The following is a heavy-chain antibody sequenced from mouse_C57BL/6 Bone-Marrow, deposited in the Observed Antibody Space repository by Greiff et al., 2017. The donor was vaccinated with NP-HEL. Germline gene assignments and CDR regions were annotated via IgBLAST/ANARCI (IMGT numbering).Heavy chain of an antibody. CDR1: GYTFTSYW. Sequence: QVQLQQPGAELVRPGSSVKLSCKASGYTFTSYWMHWVKQRPIQGLEWIGNIDPSDSETHYNQKFKDKATLTVDKSSSTAYMQLSSLTSEDSAVYYCARGRWDYYGYWYFDVWGTGTTVTVSS. J-gene: IGHJ1*03. V-gene: IGHV1-52*01. CDR2: IDPSDSET. CDR3: ARGRWDYYGYWYFDV. D-gene: IGHD1-1*01.